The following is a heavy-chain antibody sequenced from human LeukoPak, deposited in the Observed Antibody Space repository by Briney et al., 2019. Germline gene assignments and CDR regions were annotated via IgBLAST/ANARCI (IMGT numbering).Heavy chain of an antibody. CDR3: ARAQKYSYDAFDI. CDR1: GFTVSSNS. CDR2: INSGGTVT. Sequence: PGGSLRLSCAASGFTVSSNSMTWVRQAPGKGLVWVSRINSGGTVTNYADSVKGRLTISRDNAKNSLYLQMNSLSAEDTAVYYCARAQKYSYDAFDIWGQGTMVTVSS. J-gene: IGHJ3*02. D-gene: IGHD4-11*01. V-gene: IGHV3-74*01.